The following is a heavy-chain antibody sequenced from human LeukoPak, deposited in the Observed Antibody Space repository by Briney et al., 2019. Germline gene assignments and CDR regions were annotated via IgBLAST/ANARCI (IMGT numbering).Heavy chain of an antibody. CDR2: ISSSSSYI. J-gene: IGHJ4*02. Sequence: GSLRLSCAASGFTFSSYSMNWVRQAPGKGLEWVSSISSSSSYIYYADSVKGRFTISRDNAKNSLYLQMNSLRAEDTAVYYCARGGLRYFDWLNIDYWGQGTLVTVSS. V-gene: IGHV3-21*01. D-gene: IGHD3-9*01. CDR3: ARGGLRYFDWLNIDY. CDR1: GFTFSSYS.